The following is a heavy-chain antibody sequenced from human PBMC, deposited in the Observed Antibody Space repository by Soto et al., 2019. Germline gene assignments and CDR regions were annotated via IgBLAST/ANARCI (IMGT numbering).Heavy chain of an antibody. Sequence: HPGGSLRLSCAASEFSFSSHNMNWVRQAPGKGLEWISYISTSGTSIYYADSVKGRFTISRDNAKNSLYLQMNSLRAEDTAVYYCARLSWYEGLYFDYWGQGTLVTVSS. CDR1: EFSFSSHN. D-gene: IGHD2-15*01. V-gene: IGHV3-48*01. CDR3: ARLSWYEGLYFDY. J-gene: IGHJ4*02. CDR2: ISTSGTSI.